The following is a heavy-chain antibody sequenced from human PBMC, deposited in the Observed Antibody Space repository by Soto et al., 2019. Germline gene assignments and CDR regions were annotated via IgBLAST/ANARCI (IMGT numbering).Heavy chain of an antibody. CDR1: GFTFSSYG. CDR2: ISYDGSNK. J-gene: IGHJ4*02. V-gene: IGHV3-30*18. Sequence: QVQLVESGGGVVQPGRSLRLSCAASGFTFSSYGMHWVRQAPGKGLEWVAVISYDGSNKYYADSVKGRFTISRDNSKNTLYLQMTSLRAEDTAVYYCAKDRAYGYSPWYFDYWGQGTLVTVSS. D-gene: IGHD6-13*01. CDR3: AKDRAYGYSPWYFDY.